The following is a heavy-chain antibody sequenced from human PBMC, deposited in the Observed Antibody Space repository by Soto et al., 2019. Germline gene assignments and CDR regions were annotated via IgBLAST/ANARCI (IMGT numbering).Heavy chain of an antibody. CDR1: GGSISSGASS. D-gene: IGHD4-4*01. V-gene: IGHV4-30-4*01. Sequence: QVQLQESGPGLVKPSQTLSLTCTVSGGSISSGASSWGWFRQPPGKGLEGIGSIYYRGSTSHNPSRKSLLTTSPDASKNQFSRKLSSVTAADTAVYYCARVADLYSNYLDYCGQGTLVTVSS. CDR3: ARVADLYSNYLDY. J-gene: IGHJ4*02. CDR2: IYYRGST.